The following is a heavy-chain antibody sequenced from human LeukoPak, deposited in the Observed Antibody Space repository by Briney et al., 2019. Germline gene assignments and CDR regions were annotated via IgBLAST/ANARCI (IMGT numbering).Heavy chain of an antibody. V-gene: IGHV3-30*02. CDR1: GFTFSSYG. D-gene: IGHD3-3*01. Sequence: GGSLRLSCAASGFTFSSYGMHWVRQAPGKGLEWVAFMTYDGSKRPYADSVKGRFTISRDNSKNTLYLQMDGLRSEDTAIYYCAKNRRIFGRTLQRHYMDVWGKGTTVAVSS. CDR2: MTYDGSKR. J-gene: IGHJ6*03. CDR3: AKNRRIFGRTLQRHYMDV.